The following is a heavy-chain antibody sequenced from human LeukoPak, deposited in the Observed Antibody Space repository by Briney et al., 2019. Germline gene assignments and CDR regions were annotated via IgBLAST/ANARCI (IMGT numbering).Heavy chain of an antibody. D-gene: IGHD2-2*01. V-gene: IGHV3-23*01. J-gene: IGHJ4*02. CDR3: AKLSVGYSSSLGDY. CDR2: ISGSGAST. Sequence: GGSLRLSCAASGFTFNNYALSWVRQAPGKGLERVSCISGSGASTYYADSVKGRFTISRDNSKNTLYLQMNSLTTEDTALYYCAKLSVGYSSSLGDYWGQGTLVTVSS. CDR1: GFTFNNYA.